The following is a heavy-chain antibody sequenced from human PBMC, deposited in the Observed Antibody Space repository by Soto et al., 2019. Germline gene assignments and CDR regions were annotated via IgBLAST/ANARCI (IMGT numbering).Heavy chain of an antibody. D-gene: IGHD5-18*01. V-gene: IGHV3-48*02. Sequence: HPGGSLRLSCAASGFTFSSYSMNWVRQAPGKGLEWVSYISSSSSTIYYADSVKGRFTISRDNAKNSLYLQMNSLRDEDTAVYYCAREPLNPHSGGSAFDIWGQGTMVTVSS. CDR1: GFTFSSYS. CDR2: ISSSSSTI. CDR3: AREPLNPHSGGSAFDI. J-gene: IGHJ3*02.